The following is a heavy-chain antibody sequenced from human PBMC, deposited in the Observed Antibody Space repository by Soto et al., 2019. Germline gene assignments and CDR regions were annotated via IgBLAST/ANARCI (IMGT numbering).Heavy chain of an antibody. CDR3: ARGRGIVPFWYFDL. CDR2: INHSGST. CDR1: GGSFSGYY. D-gene: IGHD2-8*01. Sequence: QVQLQQWGAGLLKPSETLSLTCAVYGGSFSGYYWSWIRQPPGKGLEWIGGINHSGSTNSNPSLKSRVTISVDTSNNQFSLKLNSVTAADTAVYYCARGRGIVPFWYFDLWGRGTLVTVSS. V-gene: IGHV4-34*01. J-gene: IGHJ2*01.